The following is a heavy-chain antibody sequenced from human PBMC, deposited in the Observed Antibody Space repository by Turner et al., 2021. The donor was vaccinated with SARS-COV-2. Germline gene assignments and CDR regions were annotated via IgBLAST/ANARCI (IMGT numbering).Heavy chain of an antibody. V-gene: IGHV1-24*01. CDR1: GYSLTELS. CDR2: FDPEDGET. Sequence: QVQLVQSGAEVKKPGASVKVSCKVSGYSLTELSMHCVRQAPGKGLEWMGDFDPEDGETSYAQKFQGRVTMTEDTSTDTAYMELSSLRSEDTAVYYCATGVAVAGTPSEYYYYYGMDVWGQGTTVTVSS. D-gene: IGHD6-19*01. CDR3: ATGVAVAGTPSEYYYYYGMDV. J-gene: IGHJ6*02.